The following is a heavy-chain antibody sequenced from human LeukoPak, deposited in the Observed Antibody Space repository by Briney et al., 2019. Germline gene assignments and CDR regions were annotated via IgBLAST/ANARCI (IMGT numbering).Heavy chain of an antibody. CDR2: ISAYNGNT. CDR3: ARVPLIWFGELCYFDY. V-gene: IGHV1-18*01. J-gene: IGHJ4*02. D-gene: IGHD3-10*01. Sequence: ASVKVSCKASAYIYTSYGIIWVPQAPGQGLEWMGWISAYNGNTNYAQKLQGRVTMTTDTSTSTAYMELRSLRSDDTAVYYCARVPLIWFGELCYFDYWGQGTLVTVSS. CDR1: AYIYTSYG.